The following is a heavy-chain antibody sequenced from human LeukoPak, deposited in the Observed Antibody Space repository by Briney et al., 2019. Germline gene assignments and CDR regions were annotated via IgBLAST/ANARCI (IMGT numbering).Heavy chain of an antibody. Sequence: ASVKVSCKASGYTFTGYYMHWVRQAPGQGLEWMGWINPNSGGTNYAQKFQGRVTMTRDTPISTAYMELSRLRSDDTAVYYCARATYGDYVNWFDPWGQGTLVTVSS. D-gene: IGHD4-17*01. CDR1: GYTFTGYY. CDR2: INPNSGGT. V-gene: IGHV1-2*02. CDR3: ARATYGDYVNWFDP. J-gene: IGHJ5*02.